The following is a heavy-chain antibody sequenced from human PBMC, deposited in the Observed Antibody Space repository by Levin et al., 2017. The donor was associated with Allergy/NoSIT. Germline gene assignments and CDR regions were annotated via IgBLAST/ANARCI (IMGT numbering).Heavy chain of an antibody. CDR3: AKDLAVRGVGDYVAFDI. V-gene: IGHV3-9*01. CDR2: ISWNSGSI. J-gene: IGHJ3*02. D-gene: IGHD4-17*01. CDR1: GFTFDDYA. Sequence: SCAASGFTFDDYAMHWVRQAPGKGLEWVSGISWNSGSIGYADSVKGRFTISRDNAKNSLYLQMNSLRAEDTALYYCAKDLAVRGVGDYVAFDIWGQGTMVTVSS.